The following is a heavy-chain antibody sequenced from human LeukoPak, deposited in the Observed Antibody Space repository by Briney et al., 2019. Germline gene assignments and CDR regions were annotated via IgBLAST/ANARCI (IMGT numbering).Heavy chain of an antibody. V-gene: IGHV3-30*02. J-gene: IGHJ2*01. CDR1: GFTFSNYG. CDR2: IRFDGSNE. Sequence: GGSLRLSCAASGFTFSNYGMHWVRQAPGKGLEWVAFIRFDGSNEFYADSVKGRFTISRDNSRNTLYLQMNSLRPEDTAVYYCAKDTRTRLYFDLWGRGTLVTVSS. D-gene: IGHD1-1*01. CDR3: AKDTRTRLYFDL.